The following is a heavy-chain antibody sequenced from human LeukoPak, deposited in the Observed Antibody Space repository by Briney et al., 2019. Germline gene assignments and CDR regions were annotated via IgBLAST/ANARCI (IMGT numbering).Heavy chain of an antibody. CDR2: MNPNSGNT. Sequence: ASVKASCKASGYTFTSYDINWVRQATGQGLEWMGWMNPNSGNTGYAQKFQGRVTMTRNTSISTAYMELSSLRSEDTAVYYCARGHEYYDSSGSSAFDIWGQGTMVTVSS. CDR3: ARGHEYYDSSGSSAFDI. J-gene: IGHJ3*02. CDR1: GYTFTSYD. V-gene: IGHV1-8*01. D-gene: IGHD3-22*01.